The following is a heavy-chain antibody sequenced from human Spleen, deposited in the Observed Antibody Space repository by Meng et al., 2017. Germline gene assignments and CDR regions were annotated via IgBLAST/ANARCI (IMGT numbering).Heavy chain of an antibody. CDR3: VPRTTYFDS. J-gene: IGHJ4*02. D-gene: IGHD4-11*01. CDR2: IDAGGGAT. V-gene: IGHV3-23*01. Sequence: EVQLLESGGGLVQPGGSLRLSCVVSGLIFNTYGMNWVRQAPGKGLEWVSTIDAGGGATYYADSVKGRLTISRDNSKNTLYLQMNSLRAEDTAVYYCVPRTTYFDSWGLGTLVTVSS. CDR1: GLIFNTYG.